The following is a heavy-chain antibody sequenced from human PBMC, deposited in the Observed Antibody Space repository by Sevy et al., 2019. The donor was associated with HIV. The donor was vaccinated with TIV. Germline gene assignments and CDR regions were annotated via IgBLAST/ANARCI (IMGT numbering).Heavy chain of an antibody. CDR3: ATINTVGSLAY. Sequence: GGSLRLSCAASGFNFRNVWMSSVRQAPGKGLEWIGLIKSNTDGGTTEYGAPVKGGITISRDDSKNTLFLQVNSLKAEDTALYYCATINTVGSLAYWGRGTLVTVSS. V-gene: IGHV3-15*01. CDR1: GFNFRNVW. D-gene: IGHD2-15*01. CDR2: IKSNTDGGTT. J-gene: IGHJ4*02.